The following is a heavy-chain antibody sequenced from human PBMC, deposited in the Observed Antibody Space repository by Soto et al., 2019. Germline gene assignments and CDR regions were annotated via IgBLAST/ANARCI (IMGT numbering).Heavy chain of an antibody. Sequence: QVQLVQSGAEVKKPGSSVKVSCKASGGTFSSYAISWVRQAPGQGLEWMGGIIPIFGTANYAQKFQGRVTITADESTIIAYMELSSLRSEDTAVYYCARGRYYGSGSRTDYYYYYGMDVWGQGTTVTVSS. CDR3: ARGRYYGSGSRTDYYYYYGMDV. J-gene: IGHJ6*02. D-gene: IGHD3-10*01. V-gene: IGHV1-69*12. CDR2: IIPIFGTA. CDR1: GGTFSSYA.